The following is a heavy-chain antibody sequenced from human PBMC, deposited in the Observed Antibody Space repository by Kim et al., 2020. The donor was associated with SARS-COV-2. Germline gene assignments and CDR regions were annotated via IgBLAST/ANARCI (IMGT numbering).Heavy chain of an antibody. D-gene: IGHD3-9*01. Sequence: SETLSLTCTVSGDSISSSYWSWIRQPPGKGLEWIGNIYYSGSTNYNPSLKSRGTISVDTSKNQFSLKVSSVTAADTAVFYCGRHLSGAYRRHLDYSGQGT. CDR2: IYYSGST. V-gene: IGHV4-59*08. CDR3: GRHLSGAYRRHLDY. J-gene: IGHJ4*02. CDR1: GDSISSSY.